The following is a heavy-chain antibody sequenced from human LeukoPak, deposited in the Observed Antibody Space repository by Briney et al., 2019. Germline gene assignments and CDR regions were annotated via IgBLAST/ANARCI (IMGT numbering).Heavy chain of an antibody. CDR2: IYSGGIT. CDR1: GFTFSSSA. J-gene: IGHJ4*02. D-gene: IGHD6-19*01. V-gene: IGHV3-23*03. CDR3: TRLAGYFDY. Sequence: GGSLRLSCAASGFTFSSSAMSWVRQAPGKGLEWVSVIYSGGITYYADSVKGRFTISRDNSKNTLYLQMNSLRAEDTAVYYCTRLAGYFDYWGQGTLVTVSS.